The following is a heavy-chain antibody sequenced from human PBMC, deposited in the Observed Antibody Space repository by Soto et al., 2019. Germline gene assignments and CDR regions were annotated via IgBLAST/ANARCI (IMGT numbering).Heavy chain of an antibody. CDR1: GYTFTSYG. CDR2: IRAYNGNT. Sequence: ASLKVSCKTSGYTFTSYGISCVRQAPGQGLEWMGWIRAYNGNTNYAQKLQGRVTMTTDTSTSTAYMELRSLRSDDTAVYYCARDLPTMDVWGQGTTVTVSS. V-gene: IGHV1-18*01. J-gene: IGHJ6*02. CDR3: ARDLPTMDV.